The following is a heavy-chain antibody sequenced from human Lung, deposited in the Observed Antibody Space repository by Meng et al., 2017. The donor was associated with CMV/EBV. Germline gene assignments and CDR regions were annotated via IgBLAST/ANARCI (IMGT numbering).Heavy chain of an antibody. CDR3: ARGKQDAWELLAY. V-gene: IGHV4-31*03. J-gene: IGHJ4*02. Sequence: QVQPQESGPGPVKPSHTLSLTCTVSGGSISSGGFYWSWIRQHPGKGLEWIGYIYYSGSTYYNPSLRSRVAISIDTSKNQFSLKLTSVTAADTAVYYCARGKQDAWELLAYWGQGALVTVSS. CDR2: IYYSGST. CDR1: GGSISSGGFY. D-gene: IGHD1-26*01.